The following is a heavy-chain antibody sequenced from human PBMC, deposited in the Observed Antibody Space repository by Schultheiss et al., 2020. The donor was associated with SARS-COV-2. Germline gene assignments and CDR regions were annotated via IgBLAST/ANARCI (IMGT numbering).Heavy chain of an antibody. J-gene: IGHJ6*02. CDR1: GFTFSSYA. Sequence: GGSLRLSCAASGFTFSSYAMHWVRQAPGKGLEYVSAISSNGGSTYYANSVKGRFTISRDNAKNSLYLQMNSLRAEDTAVYYCAREGYDSSGYYYYGMDVWGQGTTVTVSS. CDR3: AREGYDSSGYYYYGMDV. V-gene: IGHV3-64*01. D-gene: IGHD3-22*01. CDR2: ISSNGGST.